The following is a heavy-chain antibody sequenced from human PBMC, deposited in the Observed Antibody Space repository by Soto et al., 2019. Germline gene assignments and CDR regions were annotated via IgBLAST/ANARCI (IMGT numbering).Heavy chain of an antibody. CDR1: GFTFSSSA. J-gene: IGHJ6*02. V-gene: IGHV3-23*01. CDR2: ISSSGGST. CDR3: ARTYGMDV. Sequence: GGVPRLSCAASGFTFSSSAMNWVRQAPGKGLEWVSSISSSGGSTYYPDSVKGRFTISRDNSKNTLYLQMNSLRAEDTAVYYCARTYGMDVWGQGTTVTV.